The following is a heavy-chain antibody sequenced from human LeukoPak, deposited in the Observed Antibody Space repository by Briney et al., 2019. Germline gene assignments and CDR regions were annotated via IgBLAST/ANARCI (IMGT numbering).Heavy chain of an antibody. V-gene: IGHV1-2*02. CDR3: ARWDFPATYSSGYYKDY. J-gene: IGHJ4*02. CDR1: GYTFTGYY. CDR2: INPNSGGT. D-gene: IGHD3-22*01. Sequence: ASVKVSCKASGYTFTGYYMHWVRQAPGQGLEWMGWINPNSGGTNYAQKFQGRVTMTRDTSISTAYMELSRLRSDDTAVYYCARWDFPATYSSGYYKDYWGQGTLVTVSS.